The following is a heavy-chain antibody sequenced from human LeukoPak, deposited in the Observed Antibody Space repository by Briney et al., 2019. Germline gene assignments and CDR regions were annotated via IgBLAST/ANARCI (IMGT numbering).Heavy chain of an antibody. CDR3: ARDPRGYSYGYFDY. J-gene: IGHJ4*02. D-gene: IGHD5-18*01. V-gene: IGHV1-46*01. CDR2: INPSGGST. CDR1: GYTFIGYY. Sequence: ASVKVSCKASGYTFIGYYIHWVRQAPGQGPEWMGIINPSGGSTNYAQKFQGRVTMTRDTSTGTVYMELSSLRSEDTAVYYCARDPRGYSYGYFDYWGQGTLVTVSS.